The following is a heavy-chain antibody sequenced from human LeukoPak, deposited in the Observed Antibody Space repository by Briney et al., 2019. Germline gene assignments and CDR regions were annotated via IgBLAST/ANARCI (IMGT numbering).Heavy chain of an antibody. J-gene: IGHJ5*01. Sequence: GGSPRLSCAASGFTFSSYAMSWVRQAPGEGLEWVSAISGSGGSTYYADSVKGRFTISRDNSKNTLYLQMNSLRAEDTAVYYCANQGYCSGGSCYSDDWFDSWGQGTLVTVSS. CDR1: GFTFSSYA. CDR2: ISGSGGST. V-gene: IGHV3-23*01. CDR3: ANQGYCSGGSCYSDDWFDS. D-gene: IGHD2-15*01.